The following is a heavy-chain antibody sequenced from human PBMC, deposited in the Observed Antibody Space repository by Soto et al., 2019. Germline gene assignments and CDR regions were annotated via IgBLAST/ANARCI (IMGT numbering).Heavy chain of an antibody. D-gene: IGHD2-2*01. Sequence: SETLSLTCTVSGGSISSYYWSWIRQPPGKGLEWIGYIYYSGSTNYNPSLKSRVTISVDTSKNQFSLKLSSVTAADTAVYYCARLYDRYCSSTSCRDAFDIWGQGTMVTVSS. J-gene: IGHJ3*02. CDR1: GGSISSYY. CDR3: ARLYDRYCSSTSCRDAFDI. CDR2: IYYSGST. V-gene: IGHV4-59*01.